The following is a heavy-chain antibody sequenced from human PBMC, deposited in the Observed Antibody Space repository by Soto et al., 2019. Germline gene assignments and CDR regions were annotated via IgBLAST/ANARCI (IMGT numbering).Heavy chain of an antibody. D-gene: IGHD6-13*01. CDR1: GGSFSGYY. CDR3: AREAAAGSGHDAFDI. Sequence: SETLSLTCAVYGGSFSGYYWSWIRQPPGKGLEWIGEINHSGSTNYNPSLKSRVTISVDTSKNQFSLKLGSVTAADTAVYYCAREAAAGSGHDAFDIWGQGTMVTVSS. V-gene: IGHV4-34*01. J-gene: IGHJ3*02. CDR2: INHSGST.